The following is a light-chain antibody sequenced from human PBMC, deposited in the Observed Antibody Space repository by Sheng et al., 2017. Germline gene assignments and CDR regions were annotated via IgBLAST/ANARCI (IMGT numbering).Light chain of an antibody. CDR3: GTWDTTLSIGV. CDR2: ENN. J-gene: IGLJ3*02. CDR1: SSNIGAGKN. V-gene: IGLV1-51*02. Sequence: QSVLTQPPSVSGAPGQRVTISCTGSSSNIGAGKNVYWYQQLPGTAPKLLIYENNKRPSGIPDRFSGSKSGTSATLVITGLQTGDEADYYCGTWDTTLSIGVFGGGTKLTVL.